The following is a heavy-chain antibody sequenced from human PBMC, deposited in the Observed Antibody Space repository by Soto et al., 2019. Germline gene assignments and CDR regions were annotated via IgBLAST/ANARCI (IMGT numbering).Heavy chain of an antibody. CDR1: GFTFSSYS. J-gene: IGHJ6*02. CDR3: ASRITGTPYYYSGMDV. V-gene: IGHV3-21*01. D-gene: IGHD1-7*01. CDR2: ISSSSSYI. Sequence: PGGSLRLSCAASGFTFSSYSMNWVRQAPGKGLEWVSSISSSSSYIYYADSVKGRFTISRDNVKNSLYLQMNSLRAEDTAVYYCASRITGTPYYYSGMDVWGQGITVTVSS.